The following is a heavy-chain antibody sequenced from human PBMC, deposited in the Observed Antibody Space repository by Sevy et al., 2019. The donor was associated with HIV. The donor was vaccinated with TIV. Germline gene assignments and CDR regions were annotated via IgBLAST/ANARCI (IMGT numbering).Heavy chain of an antibody. J-gene: IGHJ4*02. CDR2: IKQDGSEK. V-gene: IGHV3-7*01. Sequence: GGSLRLSCAASGFTFSSYWMSWVRQAPGKGLEWVANIKQDGSEKYYVDSVKGRFTISRDNAKNSLYLQMNSLRAEDTDVYYCARVATDNDHYFDYWGQGTLVTVSS. D-gene: IGHD1-1*01. CDR1: GFTFSSYW. CDR3: ARVATDNDHYFDY.